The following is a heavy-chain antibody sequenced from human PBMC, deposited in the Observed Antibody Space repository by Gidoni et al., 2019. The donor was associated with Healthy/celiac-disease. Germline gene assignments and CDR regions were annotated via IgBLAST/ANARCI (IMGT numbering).Heavy chain of an antibody. V-gene: IGHV3-15*01. CDR1: GFTFSNAW. CDR2: IKSKTDGGTT. CDR3: LCYYDFWSGYYDEDYYYGMDV. D-gene: IGHD3-3*01. Sequence: EVQLVESGGGLVKPGGSLRLSCAASGFTFSNAWMSWVRQAPGKGLEWVGRIKSKTDGGTTDYAAPVKGRFTISRDDSKNTLYLQMNSLKTEDTAVYYCLCYYDFWSGYYDEDYYYGMDVWGQGTTVTVSS. J-gene: IGHJ6*02.